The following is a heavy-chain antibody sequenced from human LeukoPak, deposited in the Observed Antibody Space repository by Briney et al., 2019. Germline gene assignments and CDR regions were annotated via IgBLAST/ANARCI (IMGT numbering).Heavy chain of an antibody. CDR2: IYSSGSM. V-gene: IGHV4-4*07. CDR3: ARGLQGPSLNWFDP. CDR1: GYSISSGYY. J-gene: IGHJ5*02. Sequence: SETLSLTCTVSGYSISSGYYWNWIRQSAGKGLEWIGRIYSSGSMSYNPSLRSRVTMSVDTSKNQFSLRLTSVTAADTAVYYWARGLQGPSLNWFDPWGQGTLVIVSS.